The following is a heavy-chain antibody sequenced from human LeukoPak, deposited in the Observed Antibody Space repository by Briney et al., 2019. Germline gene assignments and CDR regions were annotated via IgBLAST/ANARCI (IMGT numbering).Heavy chain of an antibody. V-gene: IGHV1-69*05. D-gene: IGHD3-22*01. Sequence: GSSVKVSCKASGGTFSSYAISWVRQAPGQGLEWMGRIIPIFGTANYAQKFQGRVTITTDESTSTAYMELSSLRSEDTAVYYCAKGEENYYDSSGCYYVGPSRYWGQGTLVTVSS. J-gene: IGHJ4*02. CDR1: GGTFSSYA. CDR2: IIPIFGTA. CDR3: AKGEENYYDSSGCYYVGPSRY.